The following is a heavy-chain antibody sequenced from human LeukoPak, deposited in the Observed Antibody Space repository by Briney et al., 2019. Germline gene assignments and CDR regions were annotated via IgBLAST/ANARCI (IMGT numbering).Heavy chain of an antibody. J-gene: IGHJ4*02. CDR2: IYTSGST. V-gene: IGHV4-61*02. CDR1: GGSISSGSYY. CDR3: ATQQGGFDY. Sequence: SQTLSLTCTVSGGSISSGSYYWSWIRQPAGKGLEWIGRIYTSGSTNYNPSLKSRVTISVDTSKNQFSLKLSSVTAADTAVYYCATQQGGFDYWGQGTLVTVSA. D-gene: IGHD3-16*01.